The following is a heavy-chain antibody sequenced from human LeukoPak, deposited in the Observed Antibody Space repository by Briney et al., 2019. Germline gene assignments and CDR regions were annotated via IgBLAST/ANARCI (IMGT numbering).Heavy chain of an antibody. CDR3: AKKPLWFGELFRGYYFDY. D-gene: IGHD3-10*01. V-gene: IGHV3-23*01. J-gene: IGHJ4*02. Sequence: QPGGSLRLSCAASGFTFSIYAISWVRQAPGKGLEWVSSISGRGDSPYYADSVKGRFTIYRDNYKNTLYLQMNSLRAEDTAIYYCAKKPLWFGELFRGYYFDYWGQGTLVTVSS. CDR1: GFTFSIYA. CDR2: ISGRGDSP.